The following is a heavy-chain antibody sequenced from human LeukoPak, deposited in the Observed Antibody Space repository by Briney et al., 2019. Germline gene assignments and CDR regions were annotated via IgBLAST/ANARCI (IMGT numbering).Heavy chain of an antibody. CDR2: IYYSGST. CDR3: ATEHSGWYPPTRPFDY. Sequence: SETLSLTCTVSGGSISSSSYYWGWIRQPPGKGLGWIGGIYYSGSTYYNPSLKSRVTISVDTSKNQFSLKLSSVTAADTAVYYCATEHSGWYPPTRPFDYWGQGTLVTVSS. V-gene: IGHV4-39*01. J-gene: IGHJ4*02. D-gene: IGHD6-19*01. CDR1: GGSISSSSYY.